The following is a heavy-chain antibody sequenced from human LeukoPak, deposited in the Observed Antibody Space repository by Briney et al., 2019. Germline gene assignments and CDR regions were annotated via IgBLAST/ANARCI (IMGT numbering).Heavy chain of an antibody. CDR1: GFTFSSYG. CDR2: IWYDGSNK. CDR3: ARVGVATIDPEDYYYYYGMDV. V-gene: IGHV3-33*01. D-gene: IGHD5-12*01. Sequence: GGSLRLSCAASGFTFSSYGMHWVRQAPGKGLEWVAVIWYDGSNKYYADSVKGRLTISRDNSKNTLYLQMNSLRAEDTAVYYCARVGVATIDPEDYYYYYGMDVRGKGTTVTVSS. J-gene: IGHJ6*04.